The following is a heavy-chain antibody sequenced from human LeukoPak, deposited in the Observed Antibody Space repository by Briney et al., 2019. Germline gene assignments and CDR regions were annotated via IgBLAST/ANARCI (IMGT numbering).Heavy chain of an antibody. CDR3: ARGLSEYYDRRGLNWFDP. Sequence: GGSLRLSCAASGFTFSGYWMHWVRQAPGKGPVWVSRINSDGSSTSYADSVKGRVTISRDNAKNTLFLQMNSLRAEDTAVYYCARGLSEYYDRRGLNWFDPWGQGTLVTVSS. CDR2: INSDGSST. D-gene: IGHD3-22*01. V-gene: IGHV3-74*01. J-gene: IGHJ5*02. CDR1: GFTFSGYW.